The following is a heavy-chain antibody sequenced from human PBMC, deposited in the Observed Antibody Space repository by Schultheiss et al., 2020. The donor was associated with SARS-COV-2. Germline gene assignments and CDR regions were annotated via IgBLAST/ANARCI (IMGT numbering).Heavy chain of an antibody. CDR1: GFTFSSYA. D-gene: IGHD3-16*02. CDR3: ARVHRGLDY. Sequence: GGSLRLSCAASGFTFSSYAMSWVRQAPGKGLEWVSSISSSSSYIYYADSVKGRFTISRDNAKNSLYLQMNSLRAEDTAVYYCARVHRGLDYWGQGTLVTVSS. V-gene: IGHV3-21*04. J-gene: IGHJ4*02. CDR2: ISSSSSYI.